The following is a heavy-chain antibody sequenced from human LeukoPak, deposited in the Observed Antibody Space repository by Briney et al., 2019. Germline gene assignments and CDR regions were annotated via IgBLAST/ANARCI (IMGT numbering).Heavy chain of an antibody. Sequence: GGSLRLSCAASGFTFSSYAMSWVRQAPGKGLEWVSAISGSGGSTYYADSVKGRFTISRDNSKNTLYLQMNSLRAEDTAVYYCARDSGGSGSYPTFDYWGQGTLVTVSS. CDR3: ARDSGGSGSYPTFDY. J-gene: IGHJ4*02. CDR2: ISGSGGST. D-gene: IGHD1-26*01. V-gene: IGHV3-23*01. CDR1: GFTFSSYA.